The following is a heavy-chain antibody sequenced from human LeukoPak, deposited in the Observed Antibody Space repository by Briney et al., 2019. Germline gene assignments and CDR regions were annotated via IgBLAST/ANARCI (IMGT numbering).Heavy chain of an antibody. J-gene: IGHJ4*02. CDR2: INPNSGGT. V-gene: IGHV1-2*02. CDR1: GYTFTGYY. D-gene: IGHD5-18*01. Sequence: ASVKVSCKASGYTFTGYYMHWVRQAPGQGLEWMGWINPNSGGTNYALKFQGRVTMTRDTSISTAYMELSRLRSDDTAVYYCARDHTAMVRDPFDYWGQGTLVTVSS. CDR3: ARDHTAMVRDPFDY.